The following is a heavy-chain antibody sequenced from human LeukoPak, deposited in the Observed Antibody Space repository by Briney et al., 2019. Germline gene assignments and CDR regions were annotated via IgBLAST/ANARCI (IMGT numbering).Heavy chain of an antibody. D-gene: IGHD5-24*01. CDR3: AKDIQLST. J-gene: IGHJ3*01. CDR1: GFTFSVAA. CDR2: IGASGEST. Sequence: GGSLRLSCAASGFTFSVAAMTWVRQAPGKGLEWVSLIGASGESTYYADSVKGRFTISRDNSKNTLSLQMNSLRVEDTAMYFCAKDIQLSTWGRGTMVTVSS. V-gene: IGHV3-23*01.